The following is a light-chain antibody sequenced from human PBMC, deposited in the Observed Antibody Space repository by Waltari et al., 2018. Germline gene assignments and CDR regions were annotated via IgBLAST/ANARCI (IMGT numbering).Light chain of an antibody. CDR2: KAS. J-gene: IGKJ1*01. CDR3: QQYNSRPWT. V-gene: IGKV1-5*03. CDR1: QTVTTW. Sequence: DIQMTQSPSTLSASVGDRVTITCRASQTVTTWLAWYQQKPGKAPRHLIYKASTLESGVPSRFSGSGSGTEFSLTISSLQPDDFANYYCQQYNSRPWTFGQGTRVEIK.